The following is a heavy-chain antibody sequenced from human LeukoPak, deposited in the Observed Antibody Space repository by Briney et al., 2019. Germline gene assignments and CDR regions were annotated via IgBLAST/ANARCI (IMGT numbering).Heavy chain of an antibody. J-gene: IGHJ4*02. Sequence: GGSLRLSCAASGFSFSDAWMNWVSQAPGKGLEWVSYISSSSSTIYYADSVKGRFTISRDNAKNSLYLQMNSLRAEDTAVYYCAKDLGYCSSTSCSYYFDYWGQGTLVTVSS. V-gene: IGHV3-48*01. CDR2: ISSSSSTI. CDR1: GFSFSDAW. CDR3: AKDLGYCSSTSCSYYFDY. D-gene: IGHD2-2*01.